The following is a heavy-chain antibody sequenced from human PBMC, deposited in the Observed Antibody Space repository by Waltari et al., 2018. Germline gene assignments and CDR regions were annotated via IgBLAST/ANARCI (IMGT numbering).Heavy chain of an antibody. V-gene: IGHV4-34*01. CDR3: ARAGTGFYYYDSSGYFQY. CDR2: INHSGSP. D-gene: IGHD3-22*01. J-gene: IGHJ4*02. Sequence: QVQLQQWGAGLLKPSETLSLTCAVYGGSFSGYYWSWIRQPPGKGLEWIGEINHSGSPNYNPSLKSRVTISVDTSKNQFSLKLSSVTAADTAVYYCARAGTGFYYYDSSGYFQYWGQGTLVTVSS. CDR1: GGSFSGYY.